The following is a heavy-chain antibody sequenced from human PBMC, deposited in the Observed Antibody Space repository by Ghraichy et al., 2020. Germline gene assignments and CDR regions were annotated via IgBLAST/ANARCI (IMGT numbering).Heavy chain of an antibody. J-gene: IGHJ4*02. CDR3: AKVPNYDFWSGLDYFDY. CDR2: ISGSGGST. Sequence: GGSLRLSCAASGFTFSSYAVTWVRQAPGKGLEWVSAISGSGGSTYYANSVKGRFTISRDNSRNTLYLQMNSLRAEDTAIYYCAKVPNYDFWSGLDYFDYWGQGTLVTVSS. V-gene: IGHV3-23*01. D-gene: IGHD3-3*01. CDR1: GFTFSSYA.